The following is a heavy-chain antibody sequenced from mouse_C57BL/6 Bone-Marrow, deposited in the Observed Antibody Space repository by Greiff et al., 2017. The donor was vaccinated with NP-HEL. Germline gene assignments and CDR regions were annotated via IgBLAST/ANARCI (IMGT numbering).Heavy chain of an antibody. Sequence: QVQLQESGAELAKPGASVKLSCKASGYTFTSYWMHWVKQRPGQGLEWIGYINPSSGYTKYNQKFKDKATLTADTSSSTAYMQLSSLTSEDSAVYDCARYRSSTGTRAMDYWGQGTSVTVSS. D-gene: IGHD4-1*02. V-gene: IGHV1-7*01. CDR2: INPSSGYT. CDR3: ARYRSSTGTRAMDY. J-gene: IGHJ4*01. CDR1: GYTFTSYW.